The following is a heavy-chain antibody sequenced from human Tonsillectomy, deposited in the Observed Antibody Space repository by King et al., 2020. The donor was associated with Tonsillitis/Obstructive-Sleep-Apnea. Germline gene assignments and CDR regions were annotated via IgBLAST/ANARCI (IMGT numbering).Heavy chain of an antibody. CDR2: ISSSSSYI. Sequence: VQLVESGGGLVKPGSLRLSCAASGFTFSSYSMNWVRQAPGKGLEWVSSISSSSSYIYYADSVKGRFTISRDNAKNSLYLQMNSLRAEDTAVYYCARDSRVVAATRNDYWGQGTLVTVSS. V-gene: IGHV3-21*01. J-gene: IGHJ4*02. CDR3: ARDSRVVAATRNDY. D-gene: IGHD2-15*01. CDR1: GFTFSSYS.